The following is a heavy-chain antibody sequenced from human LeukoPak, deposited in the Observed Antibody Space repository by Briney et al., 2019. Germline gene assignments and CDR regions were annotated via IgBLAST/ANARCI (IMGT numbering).Heavy chain of an antibody. V-gene: IGHV4-39*07. Sequence: SETLSLTCTVSGGSISSSSYYWGWIRQPPGKGLEWIGSIYYSGSTYYNPSLKSRVTISVDTSKNQFSLKLSSVTAADTAVYYCARDLGTYYFDYWGQGTLVTVSS. CDR1: GGSISSSSYY. CDR3: ARDLGTYYFDY. D-gene: IGHD3-16*01. J-gene: IGHJ4*02. CDR2: IYYSGST.